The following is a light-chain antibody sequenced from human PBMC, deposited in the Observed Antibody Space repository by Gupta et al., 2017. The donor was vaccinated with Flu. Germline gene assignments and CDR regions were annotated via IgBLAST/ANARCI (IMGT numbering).Light chain of an antibody. CDR3: QQYKSYART. J-gene: IGKJ1*01. CDR1: HSISSW. Sequence: PSTLSASVGDRVTIICRASHSISSWLAWYQQKPGKAPKLLIYKASTLESGVPSRFSGSGSGTEFTLTISSLQPDDFATYSCQQYKSYARTFGQGTKVEVK. V-gene: IGKV1-5*03. CDR2: KAS.